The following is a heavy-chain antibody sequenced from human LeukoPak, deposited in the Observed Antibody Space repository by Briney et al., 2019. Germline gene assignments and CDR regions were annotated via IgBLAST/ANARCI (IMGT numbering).Heavy chain of an antibody. V-gene: IGHV3-21*01. D-gene: IGHD5-18*01. CDR3: ARERGYSYWSYFDY. Sequence: GGSLRLSCAASGFTFSSYSMNWVRPAPGKGLEWVSSISSSSSYIYYADSVKGRFTISRDNAKNSLYLQMNSLIAEDTAVYYCARERGYSYWSYFDYWGQGTLVTVSS. J-gene: IGHJ4*02. CDR2: ISSSSSYI. CDR1: GFTFSSYS.